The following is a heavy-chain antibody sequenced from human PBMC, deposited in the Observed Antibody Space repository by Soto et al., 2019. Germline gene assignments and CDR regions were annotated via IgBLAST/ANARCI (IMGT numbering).Heavy chain of an antibody. CDR1: SGSISSSNW. J-gene: IGHJ5*02. V-gene: IGHV4-4*02. CDR3: ARARLTPSNWFDP. D-gene: IGHD2-15*01. Sequence: SETLSLTCAVSSGSISSSNWWSWVRQPPGKGLEWIGEIYHSGSTNYNPSLKSRVTISVDKSKNQFSLKLSSVTAADTAVYYCARARLTPSNWFDPWGQGTLVTV. CDR2: IYHSGST.